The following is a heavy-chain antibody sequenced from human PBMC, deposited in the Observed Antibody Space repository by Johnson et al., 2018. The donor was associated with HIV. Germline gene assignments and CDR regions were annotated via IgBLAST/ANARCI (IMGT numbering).Heavy chain of an antibody. J-gene: IGHJ3*02. D-gene: IGHD3-22*01. CDR2: IWYDGSNK. Sequence: QVQLVESGGGLVQPGGSLRLSCAASGFTFSSYGMHWVRQAPGKGLEWVAVIWYDGSNKYYADSVKGRFTISRENAKNSLYLQMNSMRAWDTAVYYCARDAMYYYDRKSLGAFDIWGQGTMVTVSS. CDR1: GFTFSSYG. V-gene: IGHV3-33*08. CDR3: ARDAMYYYDRKSLGAFDI.